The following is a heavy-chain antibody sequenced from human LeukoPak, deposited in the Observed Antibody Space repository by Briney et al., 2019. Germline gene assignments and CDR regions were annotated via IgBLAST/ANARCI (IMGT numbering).Heavy chain of an antibody. CDR2: IYTSGTT. CDR1: GASITSYY. CDR3: ARRRSGGRDFDY. V-gene: IGHV4-4*09. J-gene: IGHJ4*02. Sequence: SETLSLTCTVSGASITSYYWNWIRQSPGKGLEWIGYIYTSGTTNYNPSLTSRVTISVDTSKSQFSLRLTSVTAADAAVYYCARRRSGGRDFDYWGQGTLVTVSS. D-gene: IGHD2-15*01.